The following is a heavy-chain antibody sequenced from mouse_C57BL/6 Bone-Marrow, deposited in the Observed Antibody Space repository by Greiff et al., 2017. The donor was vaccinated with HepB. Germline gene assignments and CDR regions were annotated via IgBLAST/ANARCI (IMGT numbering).Heavy chain of an antibody. J-gene: IGHJ3*01. CDR3: ARDYVGGAWFAY. D-gene: IGHD2-4*01. CDR1: GFSLTSYG. Sequence: VHLVESGPGLVQPSQSLSITCTVSGFSLTSYGVHWVRQSPGKGLEWLGVIWSGGSTDYNAAFISRLSNSKDNSKSQVFFKMNSLQADDTAIYYCARDYVGGAWFAYWGQGTLVTVSA. CDR2: IWSGGST. V-gene: IGHV2-2*01.